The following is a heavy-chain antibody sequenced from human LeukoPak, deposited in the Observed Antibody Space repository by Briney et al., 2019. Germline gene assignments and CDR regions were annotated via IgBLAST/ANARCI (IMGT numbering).Heavy chain of an antibody. CDR2: ISSSSSTI. CDR3: ARGMAAAGTSVSP. D-gene: IGHD6-13*01. V-gene: IGHV3-48*04. J-gene: IGHJ5*02. CDR1: GFTFSSYS. Sequence: GGSLRLSCAASGFTFSSYSMNWVRQAPGKGLEWVSYISSSSSTIYYADSVKGRFTISRDNAKNSLYLQMNSLRAEDTAVYYCARGMAAAGTSVSPWGQGTLVTVSS.